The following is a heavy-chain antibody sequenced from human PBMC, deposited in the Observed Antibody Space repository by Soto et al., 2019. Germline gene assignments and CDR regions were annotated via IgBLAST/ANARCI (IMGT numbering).Heavy chain of an antibody. V-gene: IGHV4-31*03. D-gene: IGHD1-26*01. CDR2: IYYSGST. J-gene: IGHJ6*02. CDR1: GGSISSGGYY. CDR3: ARDWWELPSNTYYGMDV. Sequence: QVQLQESGPGLVKPSQTLSLTCTVSGGSISSGGYYWSWIRQHPGKGLEWLGYIYYSGSTYYNPSLQCRVTISVDPSKNQFSLKLSSVTAADTAVYYCARDWWELPSNTYYGMDVWGQGTTVTVSS.